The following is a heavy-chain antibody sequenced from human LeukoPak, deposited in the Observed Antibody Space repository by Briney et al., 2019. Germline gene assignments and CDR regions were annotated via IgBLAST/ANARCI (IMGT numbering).Heavy chain of an antibody. CDR1: GFTFSRFW. CDR2: IYIGGST. CDR3: ARDRAVPGRGYYFDC. Sequence: GGSLRLSCAASGFTFSRFWMTWVRQAPGKGLEWVSTIYIGGSTYYADSVKGRFTISRDNSKNTLYLQMNSLRAEDTAVYYCARDRAVPGRGYYFDCWGQGTLVTVSS. D-gene: IGHD6-19*01. J-gene: IGHJ4*02. V-gene: IGHV3-53*01.